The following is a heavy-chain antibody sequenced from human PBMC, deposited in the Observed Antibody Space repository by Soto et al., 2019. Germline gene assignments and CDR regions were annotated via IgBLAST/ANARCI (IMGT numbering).Heavy chain of an antibody. Sequence: SLRLSCAASGFTFSSYAMSWVRQAPGKGLEWVSAISGSGGSTYYADSVKGRFTISRDNSKNTLYLQMNSLRAEDTAVYYCAKDLEYYDSSGPIFDYWGQGTLVTVSS. CDR3: AKDLEYYDSSGPIFDY. V-gene: IGHV3-23*01. CDR1: GFTFSSYA. D-gene: IGHD3-22*01. CDR2: ISGSGGST. J-gene: IGHJ4*02.